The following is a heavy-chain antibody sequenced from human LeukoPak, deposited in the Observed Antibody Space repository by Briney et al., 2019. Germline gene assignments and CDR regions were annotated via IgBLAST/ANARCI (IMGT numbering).Heavy chain of an antibody. CDR1: GFTFSSYA. CDR2: ISSNGGST. CDR3: ARTYSSGWYEGFDY. J-gene: IGHJ4*02. D-gene: IGHD6-19*01. V-gene: IGHV3-64*01. Sequence: GGSLRLSCAASGFTFSSYAMHWVRQAPGKGLEYVSAISSNGGSTYYANSVEGRFTISRDNSKNTLYLQMGSLRAEDMAVYYCARTYSSGWYEGFDYWGQGTLVTVSS.